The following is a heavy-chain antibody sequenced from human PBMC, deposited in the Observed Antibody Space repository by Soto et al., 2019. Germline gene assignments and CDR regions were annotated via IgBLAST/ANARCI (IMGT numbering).Heavy chain of an antibody. CDR2: IIPIFGTA. V-gene: IGHV1-69*12. CDR1: GGTFSSYA. J-gene: IGHJ4*02. CDR3: ASYYYDSSGYYPTDY. D-gene: IGHD3-22*01. Sequence: QVQLVQSGAEVKKPGSSVKVSCKASGGTFSSYAISWVRQAPGQGLEWMGGIIPIFGTANYAQKFQGRVTITADESTSTASMELSSLRSEDTAVYYCASYYYDSSGYYPTDYWGQGTLVTVSS.